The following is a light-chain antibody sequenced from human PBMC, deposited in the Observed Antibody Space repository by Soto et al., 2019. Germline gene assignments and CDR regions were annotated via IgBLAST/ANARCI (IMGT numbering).Light chain of an antibody. CDR3: QQYDNSRT. J-gene: IGKJ1*01. Sequence: EIVLTQSPWTLSLFVGERAILSCRASQSVLSIYLAWYQQQPGQAPSLLIYGASTSATGIPDRFSGSGSGTHFPLTINRLAPEDSATYYCQQYDNSRTFGQGTKVDIK. V-gene: IGKV3-20*01. CDR1: QSVLSIY. CDR2: GAS.